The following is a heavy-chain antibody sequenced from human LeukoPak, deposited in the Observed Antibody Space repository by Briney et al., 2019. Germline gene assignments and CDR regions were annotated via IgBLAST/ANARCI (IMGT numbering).Heavy chain of an antibody. D-gene: IGHD3-22*01. CDR1: GFTVSSNY. CDR3: ARSGYYDSSGYYGPPAPHLY. CDR2: ISGSGGST. V-gene: IGHV3-23*01. Sequence: GGSLRLSCAASGFTVSSNYMNWVRQAPGKGLEWVSAISGSGGSTYYADSAKGRFTISRDNSKNTLYLQMNSLRAEDTAVYYCARSGYYDSSGYYGPPAPHLYWGQGTLVTVSS. J-gene: IGHJ4*02.